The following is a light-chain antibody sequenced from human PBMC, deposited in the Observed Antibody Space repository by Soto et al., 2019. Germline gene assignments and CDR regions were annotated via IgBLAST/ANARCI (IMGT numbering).Light chain of an antibody. CDR2: KVS. J-gene: IGKJ2*01. CDR3: MQDTDWHPT. CDR1: QSLVYSDGNTY. Sequence: DVVMTQSPLSLPVTLGQPASISCRSSQSLVYSDGNTYLNWFQQRPGQSPRRLSYKVSNRDSGVPDRFSERGSGTEFTLKISRVEAQDVRVYYCMQDTDWHPTLVQGTKLEIK. V-gene: IGKV2-30*01.